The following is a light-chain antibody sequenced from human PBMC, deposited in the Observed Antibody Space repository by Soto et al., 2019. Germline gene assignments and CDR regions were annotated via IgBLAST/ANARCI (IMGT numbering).Light chain of an antibody. Sequence: EIVLTQSPCTLSLSPGERATLSCRASQSVSRTYLAWYQQKPVQAPRLLIYATSSRATGIPDRFSGSGSGTGFTLTISRLEPEDFAVYYCQQYDKWPQTFGQGTKVDIK. CDR3: QQYDKWPQT. J-gene: IGKJ1*01. CDR2: ATS. V-gene: IGKV3-20*01. CDR1: QSVSRTY.